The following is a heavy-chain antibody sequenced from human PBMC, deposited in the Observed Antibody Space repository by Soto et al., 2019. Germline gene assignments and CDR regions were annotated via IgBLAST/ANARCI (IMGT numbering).Heavy chain of an antibody. J-gene: IGHJ5*02. V-gene: IGHV3-74*01. CDR1: GFNFSNHW. D-gene: IGHD2-21*02. CDR2: ITSDGKSK. Sequence: VHLVESGGGLVQPGGSLRLSCAASGFNFSNHWMHWVRQRPGEGLVRVYRITSDGKSKAYAESVKGRFAISRDNAKNTLYRQMNCLTAEDTAVYYCSRESGDWPLNWFDPWGQGTLVTVSS. CDR3: SRESGDWPLNWFDP.